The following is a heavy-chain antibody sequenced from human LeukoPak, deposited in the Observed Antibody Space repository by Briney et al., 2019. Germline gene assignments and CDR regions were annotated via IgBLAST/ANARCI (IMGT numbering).Heavy chain of an antibody. Sequence: PGGSLRLSCAASGFTFSRYWMTWVRQAPGKGLEWVANIKEDGTKTYYVDSVKGRFTISRDNAKNSLYLQMNSLRAENTAVYYCARGTGRFMFDIWGQGTMVTVSS. CDR2: IKEDGTKT. D-gene: IGHD3-3*01. CDR3: ARGTGRFMFDI. CDR1: GFTFSRYW. V-gene: IGHV3-7*02. J-gene: IGHJ3*02.